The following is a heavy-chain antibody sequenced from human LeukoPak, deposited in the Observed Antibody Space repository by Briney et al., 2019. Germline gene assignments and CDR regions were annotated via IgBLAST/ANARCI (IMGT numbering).Heavy chain of an antibody. V-gene: IGHV1-69*04. CDR1: GGTFSSYA. CDR3: ARPTYYDILTGYYYYYGMDV. D-gene: IGHD3-9*01. Sequence: SVKVSCKASGGTFSSYAISWVRQAPGQGLEWMGRIIPIFGIANYAQKFQGRVTITADKSTSTAYMELSSLRSEDTAVYYCARPTYYDILTGYYYYYGMDVWGQGTTVTVSS. CDR2: IIPIFGIA. J-gene: IGHJ6*02.